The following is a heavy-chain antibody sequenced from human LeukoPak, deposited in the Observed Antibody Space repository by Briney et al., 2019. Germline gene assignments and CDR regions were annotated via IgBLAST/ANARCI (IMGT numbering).Heavy chain of an antibody. CDR2: IKGDGSQK. Sequence: GGSLRLSCAASGFXFSTSWMSWVRQPPGKGLEWVANIKGDGSQKHHLDSVKGRFTISRDNAKNSLYLQMNSLRAEDTAVYFCTEGNQFDWWGQGTLVTVSS. CDR3: TEGNQFDW. D-gene: IGHD4-23*01. V-gene: IGHV3-7*05. CDR1: GFXFSTSW. J-gene: IGHJ4*02.